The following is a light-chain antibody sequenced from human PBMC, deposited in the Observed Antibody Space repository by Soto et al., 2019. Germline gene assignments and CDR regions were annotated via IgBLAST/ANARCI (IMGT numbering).Light chain of an antibody. CDR3: QSYDSSLSGHWV. V-gene: IGLV1-40*01. CDR2: GNS. CDR1: SSNIGAGYD. Sequence: QSVLTQPPSVSGVPGQRVTISCTGSSSNIGAGYDVHWYQQLPGTAPKLLIYGNSNRPSGVPDRFSGSKSGTSASLAITGLQAEDEADYYCQSYDSSLSGHWVFGGGTKLTVL. J-gene: IGLJ3*02.